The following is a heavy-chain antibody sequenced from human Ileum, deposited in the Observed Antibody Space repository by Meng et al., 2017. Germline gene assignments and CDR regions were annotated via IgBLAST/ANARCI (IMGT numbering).Heavy chain of an antibody. J-gene: IGHJ4*02. CDR2: IEHTGST. CDR1: GGSFNGYY. V-gene: IGHV4-34*01. D-gene: IGHD3-9*01. CDR3: ARAYYNPLTRGDY. Sequence: GSLRLSCAVYGGSFNGYYWCWIRQPPGNGLERIGEIEHTGSTNYSPSLKSRVSISVDTSKKQFSLKLRSVTAAATAVYYCARAYYNPLTRGDYWGQGTLVTVSS.